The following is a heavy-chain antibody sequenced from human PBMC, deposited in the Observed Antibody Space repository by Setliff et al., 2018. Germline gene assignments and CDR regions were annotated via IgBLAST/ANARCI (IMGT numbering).Heavy chain of an antibody. V-gene: IGHV4-61*02. CDR3: ARDGGPRALDC. D-gene: IGHD3-16*01. CDR2: MYTSGSA. Sequence: PSETLSLTCTVSGGSISSGSYYWNWIRQPVGKGLEWIGRMYTSGSANYNPSLRSRVTISLDTSKNQFSLRLNSVTAADTAVYYCARDGGPRALDCWGQGTLVTVSS. J-gene: IGHJ4*02. CDR1: GGSISSGSYY.